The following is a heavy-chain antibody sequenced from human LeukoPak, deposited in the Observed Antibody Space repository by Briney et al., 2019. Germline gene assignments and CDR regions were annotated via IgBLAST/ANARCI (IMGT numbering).Heavy chain of an antibody. CDR2: IIPIFGTA. D-gene: IGHD2-8*01. CDR1: GGTFSSHA. CDR3: AMSVDTVLMVYATLDY. V-gene: IGHV1-69*13. Sequence: ASVKVSCKASGGTFSSHAISWLRQAPGQGLEWMGGIIPIFGTAKYAQKFQGRVTITADESTSTAYMELSSLRSEDTAVYYCAMSVDTVLMVYATLDYWGQGTLVTVSS. J-gene: IGHJ4*02.